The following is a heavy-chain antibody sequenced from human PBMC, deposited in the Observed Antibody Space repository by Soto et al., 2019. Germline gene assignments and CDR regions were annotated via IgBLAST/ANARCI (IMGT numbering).Heavy chain of an antibody. Sequence: SETLSLTCAVYGWSFSGYYWSWIRQPPGKGLEWIGEINHSGSTNYNPSLKSRVTISVDTSKNQFSLKLSSVTAADTAVYYCARTPRRHCSSTSCYYPGGYFDYWGQGTLVTVSS. CDR2: INHSGST. D-gene: IGHD2-2*01. CDR1: GWSFSGYY. CDR3: ARTPRRHCSSTSCYYPGGYFDY. J-gene: IGHJ4*02. V-gene: IGHV4-34*01.